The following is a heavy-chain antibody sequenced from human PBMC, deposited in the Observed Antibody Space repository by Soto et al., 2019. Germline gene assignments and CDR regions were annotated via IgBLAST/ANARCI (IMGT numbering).Heavy chain of an antibody. J-gene: IGHJ4*02. Sequence: GGSLRLSCAASGFTFSSYWMSWVRQAPGKGLEWVANIKQDGREKYYVDSVKGRFTISRDNAKNSLYLQMNSLRAEDTAVYYCARAKDDILTGYYVYYFDYWGQGTLVTVSS. V-gene: IGHV3-7*01. CDR3: ARAKDDILTGYYVYYFDY. CDR1: GFTFSSYW. D-gene: IGHD3-9*01. CDR2: IKQDGREK.